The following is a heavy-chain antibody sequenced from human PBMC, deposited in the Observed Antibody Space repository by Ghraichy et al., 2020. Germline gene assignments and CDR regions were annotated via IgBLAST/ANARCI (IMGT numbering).Heavy chain of an antibody. D-gene: IGHD2-15*01. V-gene: IGHV3-23*01. Sequence: GGSLRLSCAASGFTFSSYAMSWVRQAPGKGLEWVSAISGSGGSTYYADSVKGRFTISRDNSKNTLYLQMNSLRAEDTAVYYCAKDPQYCSGGSCYSGWFDPWGQGTLVTVSS. CDR1: GFTFSSYA. J-gene: IGHJ5*02. CDR2: ISGSGGST. CDR3: AKDPQYCSGGSCYSGWFDP.